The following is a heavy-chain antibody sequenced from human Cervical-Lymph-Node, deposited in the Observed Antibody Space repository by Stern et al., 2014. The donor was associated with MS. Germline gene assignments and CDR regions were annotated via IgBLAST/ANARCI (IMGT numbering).Heavy chain of an antibody. J-gene: IGHJ5*02. V-gene: IGHV3-30*01. Sequence: VQLVESGGGVVQPGRSLRLSCAASGFTFSSYAMHWVRQAPGKGLEWGAVISYDGSNKYYADSVKGRFTISRDNSKNTLYLQMNSLRAEDTAVYYCARDLGYGDYNWFDPWGQGTLVTVSS. CDR3: ARDLGYGDYNWFDP. CDR2: ISYDGSNK. CDR1: GFTFSSYA. D-gene: IGHD4-17*01.